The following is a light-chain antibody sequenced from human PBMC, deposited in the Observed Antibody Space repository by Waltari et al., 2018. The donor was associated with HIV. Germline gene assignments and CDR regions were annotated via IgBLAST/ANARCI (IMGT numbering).Light chain of an antibody. V-gene: IGKV4-1*01. CDR1: QSVLYSSNNKNY. J-gene: IGKJ2*01. Sequence: TINCKSSQSVLYSSNNKNYLAWYQQKPGQPPKLLIYWASTRESGVPDRFSGSGSGTDFTLTISSLQAEDVAVYYCQQYYSTLMYTFGQGTKLEIK. CDR3: QQYYSTLMYT. CDR2: WAS.